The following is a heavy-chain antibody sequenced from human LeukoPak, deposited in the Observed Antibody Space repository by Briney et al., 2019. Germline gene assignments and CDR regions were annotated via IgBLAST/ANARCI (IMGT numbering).Heavy chain of an antibody. CDR3: ARGTLLTPFDY. V-gene: IGHV3-21*01. CDR2: ISGTSSYI. CDR1: GFTFSDHY. J-gene: IGHJ4*02. D-gene: IGHD3-9*01. Sequence: GGSLRLSCAASGFTFSDHYLDWVRQAPGKGLEWVSSISGTSSYIYYADSVKGRFTISRDNAKNSVFLQMNSLRAEDTAVYYCARGTLLTPFDYWGQGTLVTVSS.